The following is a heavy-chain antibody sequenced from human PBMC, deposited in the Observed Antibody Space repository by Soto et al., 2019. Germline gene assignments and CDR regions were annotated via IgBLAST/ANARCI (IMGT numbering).Heavy chain of an antibody. D-gene: IGHD2-21*01. Sequence: VLLEQSGAEVKKPGSSVKVSCKTSGGTFSNFAISWVRLAPGQGLEWMGVIIPKFSVPTYAQKFQGRVMITADESTSTAFMELSSLRSEDTAVYFCGRDRVMRGNSYYYGMDVWGQGTTVIVSS. V-gene: IGHV1-69*12. CDR1: GGTFSNFA. CDR3: GRDRVMRGNSYYYGMDV. J-gene: IGHJ6*02. CDR2: IIPKFSVP.